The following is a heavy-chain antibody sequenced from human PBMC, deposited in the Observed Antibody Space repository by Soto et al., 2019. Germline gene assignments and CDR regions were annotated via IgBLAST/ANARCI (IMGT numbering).Heavy chain of an antibody. D-gene: IGHD5-12*01. CDR2: IKQDGSEK. J-gene: IGHJ4*02. Sequence: PAGSLTPAWPLSTFIPSRFSVGWVRQPPGKGMEWVTSIKQDGSEKSYVDSVKGRFTISRDNGENSLYLQMNSLSAEDTAVYFCARDVGYDCVNWGQGTLVTVSS. CDR1: TFIPSRFS. V-gene: IGHV3-7*01. CDR3: ARDVGYDCVN.